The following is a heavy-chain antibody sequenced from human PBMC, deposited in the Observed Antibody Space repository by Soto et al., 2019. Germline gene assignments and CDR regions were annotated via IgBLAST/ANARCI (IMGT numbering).Heavy chain of an antibody. Sequence: RASVKVSCKVSGYTLTELSMHWVRQAPGKGLEWMGGFDPEDGETIYAQKFQGRVTMTEDTSTDTAYMELSSLRSEDTAVYYCATDGYSGYDHFDYWGQGTLVTVSS. D-gene: IGHD5-12*01. CDR2: FDPEDGET. J-gene: IGHJ4*02. CDR1: GYTLTELS. CDR3: ATDGYSGYDHFDY. V-gene: IGHV1-24*01.